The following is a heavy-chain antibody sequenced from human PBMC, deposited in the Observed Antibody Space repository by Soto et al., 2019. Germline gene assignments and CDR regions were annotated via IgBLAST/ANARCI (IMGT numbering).Heavy chain of an antibody. CDR2: IYSGGST. CDR3: ARAPYSSGWYAFYYFDY. Sequence: EVQLVESGGGLVQPGGSLRLSCAASGFTVSSNYMSWVRQAPGKGLEWVSVIYSGGSTYYADSVKGRFTISRDNSKNTPYLQMNSLRAEDTAVYYCARAPYSSGWYAFYYFDYWGQGTLVTVSS. V-gene: IGHV3-66*01. D-gene: IGHD6-19*01. J-gene: IGHJ4*02. CDR1: GFTVSSNY.